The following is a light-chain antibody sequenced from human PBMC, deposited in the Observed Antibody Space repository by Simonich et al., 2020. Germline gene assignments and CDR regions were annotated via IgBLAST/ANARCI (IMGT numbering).Light chain of an antibody. CDR2: KAS. Sequence: DIQMTQSPSTLSASVGDRVTITCRASQCISSWFAWCQQKPGKAPKLLIYKASSLESGGPSRFSGSGSGTEFTLTISSLQPDDFATYYCQQYNSYSPTFGGGTKVEIK. V-gene: IGKV1-5*03. CDR3: QQYNSYSPT. CDR1: QCISSW. J-gene: IGKJ4*01.